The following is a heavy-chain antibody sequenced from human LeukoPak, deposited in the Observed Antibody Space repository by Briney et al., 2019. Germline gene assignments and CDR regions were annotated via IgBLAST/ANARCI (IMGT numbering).Heavy chain of an antibody. D-gene: IGHD1-14*01. Sequence: GGSLRLSCSASGFIFTPYAMHWVRQAPGKGLEYVSAISSDGGGTYYTDSVKGRFTISRDNSKSTLYLQMSSLRPEDTAVYYCVRYTDSSYPDWGQGTLVTVPS. CDR2: ISSDGGGT. V-gene: IGHV3-64D*06. CDR3: VRYTDSSYPD. CDR1: GFIFTPYA. J-gene: IGHJ4*02.